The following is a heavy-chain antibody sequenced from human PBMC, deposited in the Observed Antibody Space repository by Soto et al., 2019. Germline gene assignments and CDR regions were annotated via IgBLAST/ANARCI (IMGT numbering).Heavy chain of an antibody. D-gene: IGHD3-3*01. CDR1: GGSISSSSYY. Sequence: SETLSITCTVSGGSISSSSYYWGWIRQPPGKGLEWIGSIYYSGSTYYNPSLKSRVTISVDTSKNQFSLKLSSVTAADTAVYYCASNYDFWSGSSYNWFDPWGQGTLVTVSS. J-gene: IGHJ5*02. CDR3: ASNYDFWSGSSYNWFDP. CDR2: IYYSGST. V-gene: IGHV4-39*01.